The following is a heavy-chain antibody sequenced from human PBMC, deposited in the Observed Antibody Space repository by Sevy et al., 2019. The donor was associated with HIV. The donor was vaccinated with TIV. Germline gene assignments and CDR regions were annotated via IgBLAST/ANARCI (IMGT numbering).Heavy chain of an antibody. Sequence: GGSLRLSCVASGFTFSSFAMSWVRQAPGKGLEWVSSTNYVDSVKGRFTISRDNSKNTLYLQVTSLRAEDTAVYYCAKDQRIVGASSFDYWGQGTLVTVSS. CDR3: AKDQRIVGASSFDY. CDR1: GFTFSSFA. D-gene: IGHD1-26*01. CDR2: ST. V-gene: IGHV3-23*01. J-gene: IGHJ4*02.